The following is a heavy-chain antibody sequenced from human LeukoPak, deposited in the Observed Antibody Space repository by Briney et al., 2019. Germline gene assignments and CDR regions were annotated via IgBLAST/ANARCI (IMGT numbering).Heavy chain of an antibody. CDR3: AKTDSGYDSCDY. CDR2: IFQDGNDK. D-gene: IGHD5-12*01. J-gene: IGHJ4*02. CDR1: GFTFRTYC. V-gene: IGHV3-7*01. Sequence: PGGSLRLSCAASGFTFRTYCMSWVRQAPGKGLEWVANIFQDGNDKYYVDSVKGRFTISRDNSKNTMYLQMNSLRAEDTAVYYCAKTDSGYDSCDYWGQGTLVTVSS.